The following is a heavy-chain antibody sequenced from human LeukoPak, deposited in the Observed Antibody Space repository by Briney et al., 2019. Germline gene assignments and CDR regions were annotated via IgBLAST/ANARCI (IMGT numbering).Heavy chain of an antibody. CDR2: IDSDGGIV. J-gene: IGHJ4*02. CDR1: GFTFSFYW. D-gene: IGHD6-19*01. V-gene: IGHV3-74*01. CDR3: ARVDRSSGWYFFDY. Sequence: GGSLRLSCAASGFTFSFYWMYWVRQAPGKGLVWVSRIDSDGGIVNYADSVKGRFTISRDNAKNTLFLQLNSLRAEDTAVYYCARVDRSSGWYFFDYWGQGSLVTVSS.